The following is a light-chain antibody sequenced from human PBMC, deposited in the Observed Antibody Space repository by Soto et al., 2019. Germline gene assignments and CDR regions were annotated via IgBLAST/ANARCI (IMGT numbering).Light chain of an antibody. J-gene: IGKJ4*01. CDR3: QQRYNWPRVT. V-gene: IGKV3-11*01. CDR1: QSVSSY. Sequence: EVVMTQSPATLSLSPGERATLSCRASQSVSSYLAWYQRKPGQAPSLLIYDASNRAPGIPARFSGSGSGTDFTLTISSLEPEDFAVYYCQQRYNWPRVTFGGGTKVEIK. CDR2: DAS.